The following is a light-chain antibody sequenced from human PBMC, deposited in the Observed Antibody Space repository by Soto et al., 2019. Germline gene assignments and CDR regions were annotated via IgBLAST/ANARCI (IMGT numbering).Light chain of an antibody. CDR1: QTGSNSY. Sequence: IVLTQSPGTLSLSPGEGATLSCRASQTGSNSYLAWYQQKSGQAPRLLIYGVSTRATGIPDRFSGSGSGTEFALTISRLEPEDFAVYICQHYGYPQWTFGPGTKVEIK. J-gene: IGKJ1*01. CDR3: QHYGYPQWT. CDR2: GVS. V-gene: IGKV3-20*01.